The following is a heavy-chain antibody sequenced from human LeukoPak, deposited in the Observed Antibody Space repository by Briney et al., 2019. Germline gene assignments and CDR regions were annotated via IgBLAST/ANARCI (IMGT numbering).Heavy chain of an antibody. J-gene: IGHJ4*02. V-gene: IGHV1-46*01. CDR2: INPSGGST. CDR1: GYTFTSYY. Sequence: ASVKVSCKASGYTFTSYYMHWVRQAPGQGLEWMGIINPSGGSTSYAQKFQGRVTMTRDTSTSTVYMELSSLRSEDTAVYYCARDPGSGSYGDSFDYWGQGTRVTVSS. D-gene: IGHD3-10*01. CDR3: ARDPGSGSYGDSFDY.